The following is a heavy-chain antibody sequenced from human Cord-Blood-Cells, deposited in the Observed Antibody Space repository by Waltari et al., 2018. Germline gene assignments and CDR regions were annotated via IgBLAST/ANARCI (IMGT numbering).Heavy chain of an antibody. Sequence: QVQLQESGPRLVKPSETLSLTCPVAGGSISSYYLSWIRQPPGKGLEWIGYIYYSGSTNYNPSLKSRVTISVDTSKNQFSLKLSSVTAADTAVYYCARYYYGSGSFDYWGQGTLVTVSS. V-gene: IGHV4-59*01. CDR2: IYYSGST. CDR3: ARYYYGSGSFDY. J-gene: IGHJ4*02. CDR1: GGSISSYY. D-gene: IGHD3-10*01.